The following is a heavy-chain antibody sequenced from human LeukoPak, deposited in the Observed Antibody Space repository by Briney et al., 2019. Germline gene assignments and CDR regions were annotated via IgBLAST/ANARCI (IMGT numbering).Heavy chain of an antibody. CDR3: ARDGGHCGSNSCSVYYYYGLDA. J-gene: IGHJ6*02. V-gene: IGHV1-46*01. CDR1: AYTFSTYL. D-gene: IGHD2-2*01. CDR2: IDPSGGST. Sequence: GASVKVSCKASAYTFSTYLLHWVRQAPGQGLEWMGIIDPSGGSTGYAQKFQGRVTMTWDTSISTAYMELSRLRSDDTAVYYCARDGGHCGSNSCSVYYYYGLDAWGQGTTVTVSS.